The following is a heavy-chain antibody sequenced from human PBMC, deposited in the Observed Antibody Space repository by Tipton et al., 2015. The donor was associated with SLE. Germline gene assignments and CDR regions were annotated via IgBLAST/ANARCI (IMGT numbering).Heavy chain of an antibody. J-gene: IGHJ5*02. V-gene: IGHV4-4*08. CDR1: GGSISSYY. Sequence: TLSLTCTVSGGSISSYYWSWIRRPPGKGLEWIGYIYTSGSTNYNPSLKSRVTISVDTSKNQFSLKLSSVTAADTAVYYCARQRIVVVPAGWFDPWGQGTLVTVSS. CDR3: ARQRIVVVPAGWFDP. CDR2: IYTSGST. D-gene: IGHD2-2*01.